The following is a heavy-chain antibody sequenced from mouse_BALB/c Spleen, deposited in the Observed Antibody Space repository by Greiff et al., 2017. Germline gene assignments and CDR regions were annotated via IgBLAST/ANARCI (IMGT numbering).Heavy chain of an antibody. V-gene: IGHV5-12-2*01. CDR2: ISNGGGST. J-gene: IGHJ4*01. CDR3: ARHVYYEGAMDY. Sequence: EVKVVESGGGLVQPGGSLKLSCAASGFTFSSYTMSWVRQTPEKRLEWVAYISNGGGSTYYPDTVKGRFTISRDNAKNTLYLQMSSLKSEDTAMYYCARHVYYEGAMDYWGQGTSVTVSS. D-gene: IGHD2-4*01. CDR1: GFTFSSYT.